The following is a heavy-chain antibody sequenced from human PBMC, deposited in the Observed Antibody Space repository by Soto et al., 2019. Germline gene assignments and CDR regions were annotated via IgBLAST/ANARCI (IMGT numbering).Heavy chain of an antibody. V-gene: IGHV1-69*06. Sequence: SVKVSCKASGGTFSSYAISWVRQAPGQGLEWVGGIIPIFGTANYAQKFQGRVTITADKSTSTAYMELSSLRSEDTAVYYCARAIFPYDYVWGSYRYDFGFDPWGQGTLVTVSS. CDR2: IIPIFGTA. J-gene: IGHJ5*02. D-gene: IGHD3-16*02. CDR1: GGTFSSYA. CDR3: ARAIFPYDYVWGSYRYDFGFDP.